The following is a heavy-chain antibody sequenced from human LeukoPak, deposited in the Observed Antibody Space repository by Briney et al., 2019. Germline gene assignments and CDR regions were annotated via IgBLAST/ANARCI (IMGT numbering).Heavy chain of an antibody. Sequence: PSETLSLTCAVSGGSISSSNWWSWVRQPPGKGLEWIGEIYHSGSTNYNPSLKSRVTISVDKSKNQFSLKLSSVTAADTAVYYCARVTMGHGGFYGDSIDYWGQGTLVTVSS. CDR1: GGSISSSNW. CDR2: IYHSGST. CDR3: ARVTMGHGGFYGDSIDY. D-gene: IGHD4-17*01. J-gene: IGHJ4*02. V-gene: IGHV4-4*02.